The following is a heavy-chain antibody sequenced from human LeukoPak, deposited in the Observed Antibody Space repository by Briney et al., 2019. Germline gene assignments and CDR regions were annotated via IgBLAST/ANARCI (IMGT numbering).Heavy chain of an antibody. V-gene: IGHV3-7*01. CDR1: GFTFSSYW. CDR2: IRMDGVEK. D-gene: IGHD2-2*02. Sequence: GGSLRLSCAVSGFTFSSYWMNWVRQAPGKGLEWVASIRMDGVEKTYVDSVKGRFTISRDNTYNSLYLQMSSLRVEDTAVYFCAKDGVPAAIPRFDYWGQGTLVTVSS. CDR3: AKDGVPAAIPRFDY. J-gene: IGHJ4*02.